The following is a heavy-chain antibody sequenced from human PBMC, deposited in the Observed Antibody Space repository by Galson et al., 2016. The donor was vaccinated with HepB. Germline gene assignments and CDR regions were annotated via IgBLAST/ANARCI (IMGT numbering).Heavy chain of an antibody. CDR1: GGSVSSDNYF. V-gene: IGHV4-61*01. CDR3: ARDGLSTLVRGENWFDP. J-gene: IGHJ5*02. D-gene: IGHD3-10*01. Sequence: TLSLTCSVSGGSVSSDNYFWSWIRQPPGKGLEWIGFIYDSGRTNYNPSLKSRVTISLDTSKNQFSLKLSSVTAADTAVYFCARDGLSTLVRGENWFDPWGQGTLVTVSS. CDR2: IYDSGRT.